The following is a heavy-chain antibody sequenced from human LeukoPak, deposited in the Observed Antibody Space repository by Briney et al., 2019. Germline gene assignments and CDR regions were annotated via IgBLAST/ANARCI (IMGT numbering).Heavy chain of an antibody. CDR3: ARGQIAE. CDR2: ISGSGGST. CDR1: GFTFTSFG. V-gene: IGHV3-23*01. D-gene: IGHD6-13*01. J-gene: IGHJ4*02. Sequence: PGGSLRLSCAASGFTFTSFGMSWVRQAPGKGLEWVSTISGSGGSTYYADSVKGRFTISRDNAKNSLYLQMNSLRAEDTAVYYCARGQIAEWGQGTLVTVSS.